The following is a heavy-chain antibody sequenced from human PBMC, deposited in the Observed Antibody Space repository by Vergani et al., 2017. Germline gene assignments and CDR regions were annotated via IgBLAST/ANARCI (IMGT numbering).Heavy chain of an antibody. CDR3: AREPRASADXFDY. D-gene: IGHD6-25*01. Sequence: QEQLVESGGGVVQPGRSLRLSCAASGFTFSSYGMHWVRQAPGKGLEWVAVISYDGSNKYYADSVKGRFTISRDNSKNTVYLQMNSLRAEDTAVYYCAREPRASADXFDYWGQGTLVTVSS. V-gene: IGHV3-30*03. CDR2: ISYDGSNK. CDR1: GFTFSSYG. J-gene: IGHJ4*02.